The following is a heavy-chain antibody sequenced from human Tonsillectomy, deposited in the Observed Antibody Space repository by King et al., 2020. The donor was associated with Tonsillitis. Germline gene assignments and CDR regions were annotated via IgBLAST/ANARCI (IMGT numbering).Heavy chain of an antibody. CDR3: ARGVLNTVTPLDY. CDR2: LDYSGST. CDR1: GGSISSYY. Sequence: VQLQESGPGLVKPSETLSLTCTVSGGSISSYYWSWIRQPPGKRLEWIGYLDYSGSTPYRPSLKSRVPMSMDTSKNQFSLKLTSVTAADTAVYYCARGVLNTVTPLDYWGQGTLVTVSS. J-gene: IGHJ4*02. V-gene: IGHV4-59*01. D-gene: IGHD4-17*01.